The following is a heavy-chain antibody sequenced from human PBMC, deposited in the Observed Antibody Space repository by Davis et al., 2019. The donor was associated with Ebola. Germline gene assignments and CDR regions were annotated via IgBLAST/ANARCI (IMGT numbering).Heavy chain of an antibody. V-gene: IGHV3-7*03. D-gene: IGHD2-8*02. CDR3: TRGSTGS. CDR1: GFTFTDYW. Sequence: GESLKISCGTSGFTFTDYWMSWVRQAPGKGLEWVANIKKDGSQIYHMDSVKGRFTISRDNAKNSLYLQMNNLRAEDTAVYYCTRGSTGSWGQVTRVTVSS. J-gene: IGHJ5*02. CDR2: IKKDGSQI.